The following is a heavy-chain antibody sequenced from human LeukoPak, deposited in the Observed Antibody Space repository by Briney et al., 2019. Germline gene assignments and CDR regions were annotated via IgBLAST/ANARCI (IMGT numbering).Heavy chain of an antibody. CDR3: ARGAYCGGDCYQRSLDY. Sequence: GASVKVSCKASGYTFTNYGISWVRQAPGQGLVWMGWISAYNGNTNYAQKLQDRVTMTTDTSTSTAYMEVRSLRSDDTAAYYCARGAYCGGDCYQRSLDYWGKGALVTVSS. CDR2: ISAYNGNT. D-gene: IGHD2-21*02. V-gene: IGHV1-18*01. J-gene: IGHJ4*02. CDR1: GYTFTNYG.